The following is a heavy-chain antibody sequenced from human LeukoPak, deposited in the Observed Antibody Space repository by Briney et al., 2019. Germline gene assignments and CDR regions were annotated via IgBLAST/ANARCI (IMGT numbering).Heavy chain of an antibody. CDR1: GFTFSSYS. CDR2: ISSSSSTI. Sequence: GGSLRLSCAASGFTFSSYSMNWVRQAPGKGLEWVSYISSSSSTIYYADSVKGRFTISRDNAKNSLYLQMNSLRAEDTAVYYCARDSFRSGETNFDYWGQGTLVTVSS. CDR3: ARDSFRSGETNFDY. V-gene: IGHV3-48*04. J-gene: IGHJ4*02. D-gene: IGHD3-10*01.